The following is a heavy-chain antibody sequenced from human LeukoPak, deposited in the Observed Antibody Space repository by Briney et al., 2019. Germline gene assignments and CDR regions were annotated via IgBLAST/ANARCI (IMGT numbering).Heavy chain of an antibody. CDR3: ASYLWGSYY. CDR2: IYYSGST. D-gene: IGHD3-16*01. CDR1: GGSISSYY. J-gene: IGHJ4*02. V-gene: IGHV4-59*01. Sequence: SETLSLTCTVSGGSISSYYWSWIRQPPGKGLEWIGYIYYSGSTNYNPSLKSRVTISVDTSKNQFSLKLSSVTAADTAVYYCASYLWGSYYWGQGTLVTVSS.